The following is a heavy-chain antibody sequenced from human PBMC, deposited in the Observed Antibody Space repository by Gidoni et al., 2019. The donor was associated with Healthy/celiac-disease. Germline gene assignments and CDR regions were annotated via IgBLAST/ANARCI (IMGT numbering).Heavy chain of an antibody. J-gene: IGHJ4*02. Sequence: QVQLQESGAGLVKPSQTMSLTCTVAGGSIRRGAYYWSWIRQPPGKGLGWIGYIYYSGSTYSPPSLPRRVTLSVDPSQNQFSLKLSSVTAADTAVYYCASTYARVGATYFFDYWGQGTLVTVSS. CDR3: ASTYARVGATYFFDY. V-gene: IGHV4-30-4*01. D-gene: IGHD1-26*01. CDR2: IYYSGST. CDR1: GGSIRRGAYY.